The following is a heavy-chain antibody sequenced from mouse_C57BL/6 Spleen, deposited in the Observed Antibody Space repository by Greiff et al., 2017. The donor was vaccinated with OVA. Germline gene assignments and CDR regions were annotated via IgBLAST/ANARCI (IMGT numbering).Heavy chain of an antibody. Sequence: VQLQQPGAELVRPGTSVKLSCKASGYTFTSYWMHWVKQRPGQGLEWIGVIDPSDSYTNYNHKFKGKATLTVDTSSSTAYMQLSSLKSEDSAVYYCARGYGNYEAYWGQGTLVTVSA. V-gene: IGHV1-59*01. CDR2: IDPSDSYT. CDR3: ARGYGNYEAY. D-gene: IGHD2-1*01. CDR1: GYTFTSYW. J-gene: IGHJ3*01.